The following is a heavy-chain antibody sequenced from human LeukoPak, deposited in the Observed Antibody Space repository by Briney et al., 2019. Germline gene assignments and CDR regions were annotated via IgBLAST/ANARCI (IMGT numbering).Heavy chain of an antibody. V-gene: IGHV3-7*01. D-gene: IGHD2-15*01. CDR1: GFIFSSYW. J-gene: IGHJ4*02. CDR2: IKQDGSEK. CDR3: ARDWPCSGNRYSYFDY. Sequence: VGSLRLSCAASGFIFSSYWMSWVRQTPGKGVEWVANIKQDGSEKYYVDSVKGRFTMSTDNANNTLYLQMNSLRAEDTAVYYYARDWPCSGNRYSYFDYWGQGTLVTVSS.